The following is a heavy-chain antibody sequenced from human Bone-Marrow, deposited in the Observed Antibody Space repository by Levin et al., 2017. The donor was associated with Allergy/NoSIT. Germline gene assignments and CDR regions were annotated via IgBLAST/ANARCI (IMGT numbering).Heavy chain of an antibody. D-gene: IGHD2-15*01. CDR2: ISYDGSNK. Sequence: SLKISCAASGFTFSSYAMHWVRQAPGKGLEWVAVISYDGSNKYYADSVKGRFTISRDNSKNTLYLQMNSLRAEDTAVYYCARANRGDIVVVVAATGSFDIWGQGTMVTVSS. J-gene: IGHJ3*02. CDR1: GFTFSSYA. CDR3: ARANRGDIVVVVAATGSFDI. V-gene: IGHV3-30-3*01.